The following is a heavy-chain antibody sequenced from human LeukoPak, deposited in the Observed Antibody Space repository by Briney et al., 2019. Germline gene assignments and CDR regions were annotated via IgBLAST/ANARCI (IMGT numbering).Heavy chain of an antibody. Sequence: SETLSLTCAVSGGSISSGGYSWSWIRQPPGKGLEWIGYIYHSGSTYYNPSLKSRVTISVDRSKNQFSLKLSSVTAADTAVYYCARAVGSSGYSFDHWGQGTLVTVSS. J-gene: IGHJ4*02. CDR3: ARAVGSSGYSFDH. CDR2: IYHSGST. V-gene: IGHV4-30-2*01. D-gene: IGHD3-22*01. CDR1: GGSISSGGYS.